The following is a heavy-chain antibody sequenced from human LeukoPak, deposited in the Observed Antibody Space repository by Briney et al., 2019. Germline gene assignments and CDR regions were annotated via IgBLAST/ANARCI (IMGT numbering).Heavy chain of an antibody. Sequence: SETLSLTCTVSGGAISSYYWSWIRQPPGKGLEWIGYIYYSGSTNYNPSLKSRVTISVDTSKNQFSLKLSSVTAADTAVYYCAREAEIAVAGSGIDYWGQGTLVSVS. D-gene: IGHD6-19*01. CDR2: IYYSGST. CDR1: GGAISSYY. J-gene: IGHJ4*02. CDR3: AREAEIAVAGSGIDY. V-gene: IGHV4-59*01.